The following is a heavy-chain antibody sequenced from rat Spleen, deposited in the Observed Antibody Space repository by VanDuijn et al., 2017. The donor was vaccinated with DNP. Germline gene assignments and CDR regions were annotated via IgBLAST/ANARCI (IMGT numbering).Heavy chain of an antibody. J-gene: IGHJ2*01. CDR3: ATHFDY. V-gene: IGHV5-22*01. CDR2: ISYHGGNT. CDR1: GFTFSDYY. Sequence: EVQLVESGGGLVQPGRSLKLSCAASGFTFSDYYMAWVRQAPTEGLECVAYISYHGGNTYYGDSVKGRFTISRDNAKSTLYLQMNSLRSEDMATYYCATHFDYWGQGVMVTVSS.